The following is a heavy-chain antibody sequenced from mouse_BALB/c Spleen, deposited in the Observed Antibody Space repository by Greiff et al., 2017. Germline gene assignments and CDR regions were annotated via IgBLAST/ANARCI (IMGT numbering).Heavy chain of an antibody. Sequence: DVMLVESGGGLVKPGGSLKLSCAASGFTFSSYAMSWVRQSPEKRLEWVAEISSGGSYTYYPDTVTGRFTISRDNAKNTLYLEMSSLRSEDTAMYYCAREGDYDGTWFAYWGQGTLVTVSA. CDR2: ISSGGSYT. CDR3: AREGDYDGTWFAY. V-gene: IGHV5-9-4*01. D-gene: IGHD2-4*01. CDR1: GFTFSSYA. J-gene: IGHJ3*01.